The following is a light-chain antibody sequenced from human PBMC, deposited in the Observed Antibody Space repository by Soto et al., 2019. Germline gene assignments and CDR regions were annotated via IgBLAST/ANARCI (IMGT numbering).Light chain of an antibody. CDR3: QQYRRSPPSWT. J-gene: IGKJ1*01. CDR2: GAS. CDR1: QRISNNF. V-gene: IGKV3-20*01. Sequence: ETVLTQSPGTLSLSPGERATLFCRASQRISNNFLAWYQQIPGQAPSLLILGASSRATGIPDRFSGSWSGTDFTLTIDRLEPEDFAVYYWQQYRRSPPSWTFGQGTKVEIK.